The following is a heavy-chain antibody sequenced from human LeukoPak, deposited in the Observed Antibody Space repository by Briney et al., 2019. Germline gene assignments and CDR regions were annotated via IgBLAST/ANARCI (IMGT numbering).Heavy chain of an antibody. V-gene: IGHV3-23*01. CDR1: GFTFSSYA. CDR3: AKVLDPTGYSSSWYGFWFDP. J-gene: IGHJ5*02. D-gene: IGHD6-13*01. Sequence: GGSLRLSCAASGFTFSSYAMSWVRQAPGKGLEWVSAISGSGGSTYYADSVKGRFTISRDNSKNTLYLQMNSLRAEDTAVYYCAKVLDPTGYSSSWYGFWFDPWGQGPLVTVSS. CDR2: ISGSGGST.